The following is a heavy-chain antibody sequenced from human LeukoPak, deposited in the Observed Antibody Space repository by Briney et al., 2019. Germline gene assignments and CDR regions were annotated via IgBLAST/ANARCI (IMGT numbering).Heavy chain of an antibody. J-gene: IGHJ5*02. Sequence: ASVKVSCKASGYTFTSYYMHWVRQAPGQGLEWMGWINPNSGGTGYAQKFQGRVTMTRDTSISTAYMELTRLRSDDTAGYYCAGAFTGPPRRYGDFWFGPWGQGTLVIVSS. D-gene: IGHD4-17*01. CDR2: INPNSGGT. CDR1: GYTFTSYY. V-gene: IGHV1-2*02. CDR3: AGAFTGPPRRYGDFWFGP.